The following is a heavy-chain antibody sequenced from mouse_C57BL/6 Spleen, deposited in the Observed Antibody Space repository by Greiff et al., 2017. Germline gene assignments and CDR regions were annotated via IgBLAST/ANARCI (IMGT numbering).Heavy chain of an antibody. CDR1: GYTFTSYW. V-gene: IGHV1-64*01. CDR2: IHPNSGST. Sequence: QVQLQQPGAELVKPGASVKLSCKASGYTFTSYWMHWVKQRPGQGLEWIGMIHPNSGSTNYNEKVKSKATLTVDKSSSTAYMQLSSLTSEDASVYYCARPYDYDGRGYAMDDWGQGTSVTVSS. CDR3: ARPYDYDGRGYAMDD. D-gene: IGHD2-4*01. J-gene: IGHJ4*01.